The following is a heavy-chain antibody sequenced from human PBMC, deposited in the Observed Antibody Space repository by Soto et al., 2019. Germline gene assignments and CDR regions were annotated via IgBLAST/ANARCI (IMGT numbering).Heavy chain of an antibody. CDR1: GGIFSNFA. D-gene: IGHD6-19*01. CDR3: ARVGLGAYDY. V-gene: IGHV1-69*01. CDR2: IIPTLGTP. J-gene: IGHJ4*02. Sequence: QVQLVQSGAEMKKPGSSVKVSCKASGGIFSNFAFNWMRQAPGQGLEWMGGIIPTLGTPHYAQKFLGRVTITADDSTRTLYMEISSLTVEDTAVYYCARVGLGAYDYWGQGTLVIVSS.